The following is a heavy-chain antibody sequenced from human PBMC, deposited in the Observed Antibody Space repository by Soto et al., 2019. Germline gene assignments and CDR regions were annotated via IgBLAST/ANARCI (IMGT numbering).Heavy chain of an antibody. J-gene: IGHJ5*02. V-gene: IGHV1-69*01. CDR1: GGTFSSYA. CDR2: IIPIFGTA. CDR3: ARVSYMITFGGVGVNWFDP. Sequence: QVQLVQSGAEVKKPGSSVKVSCKASGGTFSSYAIRWVRQAPGQGLEWMGGIIPIFGTANYAQKFQGRVTISAAESTSTAYMEVSSLRSEDTAVYYCARVSYMITFGGVGVNWFDPWGQGTLVTVSS. D-gene: IGHD3-16*01.